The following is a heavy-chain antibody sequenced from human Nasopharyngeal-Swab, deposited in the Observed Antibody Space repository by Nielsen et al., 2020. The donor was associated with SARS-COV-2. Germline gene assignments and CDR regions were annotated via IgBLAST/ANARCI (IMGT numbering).Heavy chain of an antibody. J-gene: IGHJ4*02. CDR2: IRSKGNNYAT. V-gene: IGHV3-73*01. CDR1: GFTFSDSA. Sequence: GESLKISCAASGFTFSDSAIHWDRQASGKGMERVGRIRSKGNNYATAYAASVKGRFTIFRDDPTNTAYLQMNSLKTEDTAMYYCTRCGGGCYSGRDYWGQGTLVTVSS. D-gene: IGHD2-15*01. CDR3: TRCGGGCYSGRDY.